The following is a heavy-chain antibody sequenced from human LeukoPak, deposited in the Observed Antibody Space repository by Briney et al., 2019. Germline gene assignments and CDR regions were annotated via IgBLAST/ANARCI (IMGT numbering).Heavy chain of an antibody. J-gene: IGHJ4*02. V-gene: IGHV3-33*01. CDR1: GFIFSSYG. Sequence: GGSLRLSCAASGFIFSSYGMHWVRQAPGKGLAWVASIWYDGSKKQYADSVKGRFTISRDNSKKMMMYVQMNSLRGEDTAIYYCARDTPTNGAQPFDYWGQGTLVAVSS. CDR2: IWYDGSKK. D-gene: IGHD2-8*01. CDR3: ARDTPTNGAQPFDY.